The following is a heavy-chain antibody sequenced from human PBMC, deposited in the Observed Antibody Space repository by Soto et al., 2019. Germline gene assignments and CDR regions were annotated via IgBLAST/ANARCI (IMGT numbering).Heavy chain of an antibody. CDR3: ARAVLGGRYSSSWYFYYGMDV. CDR2: IIPIFGTA. V-gene: IGHV1-69*06. Sequence: GASVKVSCKASGGTFSSYAISWVRQAPGQGLEWMGGIIPIFGTANYAQKFQGRVTITADKSTSTAYMELSSLRSEDTAVYYCARAVLGGRYSSSWYFYYGMDVWGQGTTVTVSS. D-gene: IGHD6-13*01. J-gene: IGHJ6*02. CDR1: GGTFSSYA.